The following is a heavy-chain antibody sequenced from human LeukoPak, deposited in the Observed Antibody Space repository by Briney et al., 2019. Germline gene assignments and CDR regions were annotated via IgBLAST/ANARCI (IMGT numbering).Heavy chain of an antibody. CDR3: ARESRHCSSTSCYVRYFDY. J-gene: IGHJ4*02. CDR2: IWYDGSNK. Sequence: GGSLRLSCAASGFTFSSYGMHGVRQAPGKGLEWVAVIWYDGSNKYYADSVKGRFTISRDNSKNTLYLQMNSLRAEDTAVYYCARESRHCSSTSCYVRYFDYWGQGTLVTVSS. CDR1: GFTFSSYG. D-gene: IGHD2-2*01. V-gene: IGHV3-33*01.